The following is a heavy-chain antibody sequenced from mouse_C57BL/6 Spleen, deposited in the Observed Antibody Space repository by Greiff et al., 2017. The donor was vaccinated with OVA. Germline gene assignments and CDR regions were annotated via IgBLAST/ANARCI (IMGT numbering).Heavy chain of an antibody. D-gene: IGHD2-2*01. CDR3: TTGGYEEIYYAMDY. V-gene: IGHV14-4*01. CDR2: IDPENGDT. Sequence: VQLQQSGAELVRPGASVKLSCTASGFNIKDDYMHWVKQRPEQGLEWIGWIDPENGDTEYASKFQGKATITADTSSNTAYLQLSSLTSEDTAVYYCTTGGYEEIYYAMDYWGQGTSVTVSS. CDR1: GFNIKDDY. J-gene: IGHJ4*01.